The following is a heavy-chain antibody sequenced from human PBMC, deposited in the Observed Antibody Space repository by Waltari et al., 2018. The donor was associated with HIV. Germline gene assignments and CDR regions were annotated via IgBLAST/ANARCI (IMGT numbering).Heavy chain of an antibody. D-gene: IGHD4-17*01. CDR3: ARHGNYGDYVFDP. V-gene: IGHV4-34*01. CDR1: GGSFSGYS. CDR2: INHSGST. Sequence: QVQLQQWGAGLLKPSETLSLTCAVYGGSFSGYSWSWIRQPPGKGLEWIGEINHSGSTNYNPSLKSRVTISVDTSKNQFSLKLSSVTAADTAVYYCARHGNYGDYVFDPWGQGTLVTVSS. J-gene: IGHJ5*02.